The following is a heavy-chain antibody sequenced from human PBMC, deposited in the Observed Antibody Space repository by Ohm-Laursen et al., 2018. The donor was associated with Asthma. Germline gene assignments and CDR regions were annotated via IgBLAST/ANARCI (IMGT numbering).Heavy chain of an antibody. D-gene: IGHD3-3*01. J-gene: IGHJ4*02. CDR1: GFTFSSYG. V-gene: IGHV3-30*18. CDR2: VSNDQGNE. CDR3: AKGHFTYNDFWSGYYNDY. Sequence: SLRLSCAASGFTFSSYGMHWVRQAPGKGLEWVAVVSNDQGNEYYADSVKGRFTIFRDNSKNTLYLQMNSLRAEDTAVYYCAKGHFTYNDFWSGYYNDYWGQGTLVTVSS.